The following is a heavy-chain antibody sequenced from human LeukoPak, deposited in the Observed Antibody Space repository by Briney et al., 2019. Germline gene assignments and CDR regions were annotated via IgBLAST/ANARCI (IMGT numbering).Heavy chain of an antibody. CDR1: GFNFSSYS. Sequence: GGSLRLSCAASGFNFSSYSMNWVRQAPGKGLEWVSSISSSRSYIYYADSVEGRFTIARDNAKNSLYLQMNSLRAEDTAVYYCARVPCSGGSCYLYYYYYMDIWGKGTTVTVSS. CDR3: ARVPCSGGSCYLYYYYYMDI. CDR2: ISSSRSYI. J-gene: IGHJ6*03. V-gene: IGHV3-21*01. D-gene: IGHD2-15*01.